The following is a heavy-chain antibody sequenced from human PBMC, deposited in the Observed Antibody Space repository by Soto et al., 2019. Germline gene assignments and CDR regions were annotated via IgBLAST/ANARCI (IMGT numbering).Heavy chain of an antibody. CDR2: IYYSGST. V-gene: IGHV4-39*01. CDR3: ARHAIVLTVYAHHPSLFDP. D-gene: IGHD2-8*01. J-gene: IGHJ5*02. Sequence: PSETLSLTCTVSGGSISSSSYYWGWIRQPPGKGLEWIGSIYYSGSTYYNPSLKSRVTISVDTSKNQVSLKLSSVTAADTAVYYCARHAIVLTVYAHHPSLFDPWGQGTLVIVSS. CDR1: GGSISSSSYY.